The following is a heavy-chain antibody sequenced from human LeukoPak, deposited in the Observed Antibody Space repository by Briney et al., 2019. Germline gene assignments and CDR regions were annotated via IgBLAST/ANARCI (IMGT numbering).Heavy chain of an antibody. CDR2: ISAYIGNT. V-gene: IGHV1-18*01. Sequence: ASVKLSCKASGYTFTSCGISGVRQAPAQGLEWMGGISAYIGNTNYAQKLERRVTITTNTSTSAAYMELRSLRSDDTTVGCGARGHGSGIPFLARNWGQGTLGTVSS. CDR1: GYTFTSCG. J-gene: IGHJ1*01. D-gene: IGHD3-10*01. CDR3: ARGHGSGIPFLARN.